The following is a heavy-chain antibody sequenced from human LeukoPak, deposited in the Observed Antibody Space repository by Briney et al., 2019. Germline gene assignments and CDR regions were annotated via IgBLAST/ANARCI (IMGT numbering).Heavy chain of an antibody. V-gene: IGHV3-43*02. CDR3: LKDMDMTTVTTFDY. J-gene: IGHJ4*02. CDR1: GFTFDDFA. Sequence: PGGSLRLSCAASGFTFDDFAMHWVRQAPGKGLEWVSLISGNGRAYYADSVKGRFIISRDNSKSPLYLQMNSLRTDDTALYYCLKDMDMTTVTTFDYWDQGTLVTVSS. D-gene: IGHD4-17*01. CDR2: ISGNGRA.